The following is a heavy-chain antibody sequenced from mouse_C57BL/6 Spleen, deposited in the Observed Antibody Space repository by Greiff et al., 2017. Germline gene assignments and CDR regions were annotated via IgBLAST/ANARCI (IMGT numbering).Heavy chain of an antibody. V-gene: IGHV1-78*01. D-gene: IGHD1-1*01. CDR2: IYPRDGST. Sequence: VQLQQSDAELVKPGASVKISCKVSGYTFTDHTIHWMKQRPEQGLEWIGYIYPRDGSTKYNEKFKGKATLTADKSSSTAYMQLNSLTSEDSAVYFCARKGLYYGSSSVYCDYWGQGTTLAGSS. CDR3: ARKGLYYGSSSVYCDY. J-gene: IGHJ2*01. CDR1: GYTFTDHT.